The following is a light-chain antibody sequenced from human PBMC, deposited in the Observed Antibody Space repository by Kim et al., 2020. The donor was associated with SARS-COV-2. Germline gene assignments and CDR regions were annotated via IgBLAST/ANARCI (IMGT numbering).Light chain of an antibody. CDR2: DAS. V-gene: IGKV3-11*01. J-gene: IGKJ5*01. Sequence: SLSPGEGATLSCMTSQSVGDFLSWYQQRPGQPPRLLIYDASRRATGIPTRFSGSGSGTYFTLTVTTLEPEDFALYYCQRTSWPITFGQGTRLEIK. CDR3: QRTSWPIT. CDR1: QSVGDF.